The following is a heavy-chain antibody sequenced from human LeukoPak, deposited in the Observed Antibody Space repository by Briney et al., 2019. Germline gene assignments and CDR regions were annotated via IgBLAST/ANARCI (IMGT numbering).Heavy chain of an antibody. CDR1: GFTFSTYW. CDR3: ARDQGISPVDTEFFNGMDV. D-gene: IGHD2/OR15-2a*01. V-gene: IGHV3-7*01. Sequence: QPGGSLRLSCAASGFTFSTYWMNWVRQAPGKGLEWVANMKQDGSEKYYMDSVKGRFTISRDNAKNSLYLQMNSLRAEDTAVYYCARDQGISPVDTEFFNGMDVWGQGTTVTVSS. J-gene: IGHJ6*02. CDR2: MKQDGSEK.